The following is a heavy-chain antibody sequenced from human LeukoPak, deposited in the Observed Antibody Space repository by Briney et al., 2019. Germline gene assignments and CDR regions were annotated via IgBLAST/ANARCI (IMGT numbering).Heavy chain of an antibody. CDR3: ARRPDYGGTPTFDY. J-gene: IGHJ4*02. D-gene: IGHD4-23*01. CDR1: GFTFSSYG. CDR2: IWYDGRSK. Sequence: GGSLRLSCAASGFTFSSYGMHWVRQAPGKGLEWVAVIWYDGRSKYYADSVKGRFTISRDNSKNTLYLQMNSLRAEDTAVYFCARRPDYGGTPTFDYWGQGTLVTVSS. V-gene: IGHV3-33*01.